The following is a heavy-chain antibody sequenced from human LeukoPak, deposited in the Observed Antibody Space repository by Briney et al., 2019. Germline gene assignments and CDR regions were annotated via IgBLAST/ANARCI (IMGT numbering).Heavy chain of an antibody. Sequence: SVKVSCKASGGTFSSYAISWVRQAPGQGLEWMGGIIPSFGTANYAQKFQGRVTITTDEATSTAYMELRRLRSEDTAVYYCARDPTQEPAMIVVVAAFDIWGQGTMVTVSS. J-gene: IGHJ3*02. CDR2: IIPSFGTA. CDR1: GGTFSSYA. CDR3: ARDPTQEPAMIVVVAAFDI. V-gene: IGHV1-69*05. D-gene: IGHD3-22*01.